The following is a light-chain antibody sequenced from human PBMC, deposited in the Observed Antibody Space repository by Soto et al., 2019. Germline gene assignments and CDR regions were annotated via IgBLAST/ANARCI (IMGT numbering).Light chain of an antibody. J-gene: IGLJ3*02. Sequence: QSVLTQPPSASGTPGQRVTISCSGSSSNIGTNNVHWFQQFPGTAPNLLIYRNNRRPSGVPDRFSGSKSGTSASLAISGLRSEDEADYYCAVWDDSLSAWVFGGGTKLTVL. V-gene: IGLV1-47*01. CDR1: SSNIGTNN. CDR3: AVWDDSLSAWV. CDR2: RNN.